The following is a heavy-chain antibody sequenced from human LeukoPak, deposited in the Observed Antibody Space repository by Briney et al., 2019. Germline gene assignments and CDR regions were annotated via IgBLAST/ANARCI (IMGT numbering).Heavy chain of an antibody. D-gene: IGHD1-26*01. CDR3: ARECVVGATTGAFDI. J-gene: IGHJ3*02. CDR1: GYTFTSYG. Sequence: GASVKVSCKASGYTFTSYGISWVRQAPGQGLEWMGWISAYNGNTNYAQKLQGRVTMTTDTSTSTAYMELRSLRSDDTAVYYCARECVVGATTGAFDIWGQGTMATVSS. CDR2: ISAYNGNT. V-gene: IGHV1-18*01.